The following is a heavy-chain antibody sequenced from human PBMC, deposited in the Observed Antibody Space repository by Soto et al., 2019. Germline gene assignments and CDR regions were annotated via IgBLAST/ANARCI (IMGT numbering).Heavy chain of an antibody. Sequence: PSETLSLTCAVYGGSFSGYYWSWIRQPPGKGLEWIGEINHSGSTNYNPSLKSRVTISVDTSKNQFSLKLSSVTAADTAVYYCARGFLGFGEQNFLSWGQGTMVTVAS. J-gene: IGHJ3*01. CDR2: INHSGST. V-gene: IGHV4-34*01. CDR3: ARGFLGFGEQNFLS. CDR1: GGSFSGYY. D-gene: IGHD3-10*01.